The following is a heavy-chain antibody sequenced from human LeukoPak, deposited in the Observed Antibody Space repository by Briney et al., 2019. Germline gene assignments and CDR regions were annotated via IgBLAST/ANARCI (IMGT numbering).Heavy chain of an antibody. Sequence: TGGSLRLSCAASGLTFSSYWMSWVRQAPGKGLEWVANIKQDGSEKYYVDSVKGRFTITRDNAKNSLYLQMNSLRAEDSAVYYCARDRVVDMITFGGVIGDFDYWGQGTLVTVSS. J-gene: IGHJ4*02. CDR1: GLTFSSYW. CDR3: ARDRVVDMITFGGVIGDFDY. V-gene: IGHV3-7*01. D-gene: IGHD3-16*02. CDR2: IKQDGSEK.